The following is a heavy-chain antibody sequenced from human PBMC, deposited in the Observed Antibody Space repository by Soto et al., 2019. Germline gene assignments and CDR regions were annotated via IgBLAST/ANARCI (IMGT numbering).Heavy chain of an antibody. CDR3: ARANSGDDDEFDY. CDR2: INPNTGGT. J-gene: IGHJ4*02. Sequence: ASVKVSCKASGYTFTGYYIHCVRQAPGQGLEWMGWINPNTGGTDSQQKFQGRVTMTRDSSITTAYMELSSLRSDDTAVFYCARANSGDDDEFDYWGQGTPVTVSS. D-gene: IGHD5-12*01. V-gene: IGHV1-2*02. CDR1: GYTFTGYY.